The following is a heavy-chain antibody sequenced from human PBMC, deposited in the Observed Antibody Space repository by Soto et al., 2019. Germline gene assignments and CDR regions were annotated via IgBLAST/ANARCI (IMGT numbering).Heavy chain of an antibody. D-gene: IGHD3-3*01. CDR1: GYTFTNYG. CDR3: ARVDALRFLEWLI. CDR2: ISAYNGNT. V-gene: IGHV1-18*04. J-gene: IGHJ4*02. Sequence: GASVKVSCNASGYTFTNYGISWVRQAPGQGLEWMGLISAYNGNTNYAQNFQGRVTMTTDISTSTAYMELRSLRSDDTAVYYCARVDALRFLEWLIWGQGTLVTVSS.